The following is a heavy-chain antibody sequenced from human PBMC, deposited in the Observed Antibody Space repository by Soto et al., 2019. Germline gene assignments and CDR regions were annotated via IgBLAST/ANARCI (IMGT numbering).Heavy chain of an antibody. D-gene: IGHD2-21*02. Sequence: SETLSLTCTVSGGSISSGGYYWSWIRRHPGKGLEWIGYIYYSGSTYYNPSLKSRVTISVDTSKNQFSLKLSSVTAADTAVYYCARVRDRDYYYYYMDVWGKGTTVTVSS. V-gene: IGHV4-31*03. CDR1: GGSISSGGYY. J-gene: IGHJ6*03. CDR2: IYYSGST. CDR3: ARVRDRDYYYYYMDV.